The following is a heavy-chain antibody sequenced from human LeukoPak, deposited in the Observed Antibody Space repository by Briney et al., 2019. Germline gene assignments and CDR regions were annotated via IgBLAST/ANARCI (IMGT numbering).Heavy chain of an antibody. CDR1: GGSISSHY. Sequence: PSETLSLTCTVSGGSISSHYWSWIRQPPGKGLEWIGYIYHSGSTNYNPSLKSRVTISVDTSKNQFSLKLSSVTTADTAVYYCASHPVQLERRSWFDPWGQGTLVTVSS. D-gene: IGHD1-1*01. J-gene: IGHJ5*02. CDR3: ASHPVQLERRSWFDP. V-gene: IGHV4-59*08. CDR2: IYHSGST.